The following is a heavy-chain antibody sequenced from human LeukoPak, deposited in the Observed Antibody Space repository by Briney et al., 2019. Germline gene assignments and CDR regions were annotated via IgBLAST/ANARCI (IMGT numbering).Heavy chain of an antibody. Sequence: GGSLRLSCAASGFTFSSYAMHWVRQAPGKGLEWVAVISYDGSNKYYADSVKGRFTISRDNSHNTLYLQMNSLRAEDTAVYYCAKVLGYCSSTSCYYYFDYWGQGTLVTVSS. V-gene: IGHV3-30*04. CDR2: ISYDGSNK. CDR1: GFTFSSYA. D-gene: IGHD2-2*01. J-gene: IGHJ4*02. CDR3: AKVLGYCSSTSCYYYFDY.